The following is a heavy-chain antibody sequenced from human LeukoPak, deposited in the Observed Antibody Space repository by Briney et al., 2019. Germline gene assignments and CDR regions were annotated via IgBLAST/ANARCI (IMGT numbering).Heavy chain of an antibody. J-gene: IGHJ2*01. CDR3: ATNEKGSYGDYEIGWGLNFDL. V-gene: IGHV1-18*01. CDR1: GYTFTSYG. D-gene: IGHD4-17*01. Sequence: ASVKVSCKASGYTFTSYGISWVRQAPGQGLEWMGWISAYNGNTNYAQKFQGRVTMTEDTSTDTAYMELSSLRSEDTAVYYCATNEKGSYGDYEIGWGLNFDLWGRGTLVTVSS. CDR2: ISAYNGNT.